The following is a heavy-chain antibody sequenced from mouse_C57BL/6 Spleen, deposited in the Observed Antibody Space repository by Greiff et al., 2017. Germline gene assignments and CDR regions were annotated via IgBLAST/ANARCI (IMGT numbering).Heavy chain of an antibody. J-gene: IGHJ1*03. CDR3: ASIYYGYGGSYWYFDV. CDR2: INYDGSST. D-gene: IGHD2-2*01. Sequence: DVQLVESEGGLVQPGSSMKLSCTASGFTFSDYYMAWVRQVPEKGLEWVANINYDGSSTYYLDSLKSRFIISRDNAKNILYLQMSSLKSEDTATYYCASIYYGYGGSYWYFDVWGTGTTVTVSS. CDR1: GFTFSDYY. V-gene: IGHV5-16*01.